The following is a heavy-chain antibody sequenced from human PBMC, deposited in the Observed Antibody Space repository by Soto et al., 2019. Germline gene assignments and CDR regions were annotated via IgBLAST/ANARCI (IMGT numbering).Heavy chain of an antibody. Sequence: GASVKVSCKASGYTFTSYYIHWVRQAPGQVLEWMGIINPSGGSTSYAQKFQGRVTITADESTSTAYMELSSLRSEDTAVYYCAREDGVAAAGTLYYYYGMDVWGQGTTVTVSS. V-gene: IGHV1-46*01. CDR3: AREDGVAAAGTLYYYYGMDV. J-gene: IGHJ6*02. D-gene: IGHD6-13*01. CDR2: INPSGGST. CDR1: GYTFTSYY.